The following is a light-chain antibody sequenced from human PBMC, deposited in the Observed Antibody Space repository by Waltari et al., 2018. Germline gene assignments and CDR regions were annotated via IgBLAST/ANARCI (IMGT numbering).Light chain of an antibody. CDR1: QSCSRS. J-gene: IGKJ1*01. CDR3: QHYVRLPVS. Sequence: EIVLTQSPGTLSLSPGERATLPCRASQSCSRSLAWYQQKPGQAPRLLIYGASSRATGVPDRFSGSGSGTDFSLTISRLEPEDFAVYYCQHYVRLPVSFGQGTKVEIK. CDR2: GAS. V-gene: IGKV3-20*01.